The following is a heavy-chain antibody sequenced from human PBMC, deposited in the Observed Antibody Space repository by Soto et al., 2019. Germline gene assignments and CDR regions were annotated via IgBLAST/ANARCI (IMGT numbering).Heavy chain of an antibody. CDR1: GFSLSTRGVG. V-gene: IGHV2-5*02. Sequence: QITLKESGPALVKPTQTLTLACTFSGFSLSTRGVGVGWIRQPPGKALEWLALIYWDDVKHYSPSLMSRLTITKDTSKNQVALTMTNMAPVDTATYYCAHKGGGDRILDYWGQGTLVTVSS. D-gene: IGHD3-16*01. CDR2: IYWDDVK. J-gene: IGHJ4*02. CDR3: AHKGGGDRILDY.